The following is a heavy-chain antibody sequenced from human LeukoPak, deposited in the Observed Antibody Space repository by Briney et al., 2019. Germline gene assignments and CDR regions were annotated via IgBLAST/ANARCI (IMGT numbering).Heavy chain of an antibody. D-gene: IGHD3-22*01. Sequence: PGGSLRLSCAASGFTFSSYAMSWVRQAPGKGLEWVSAISTGGWTYYADSVKGRFAISRDNSKNTVYLQMNSLRAEDTAVYYCAKAYDGSGYSVGMDVWGQGTTVTVSS. CDR3: AKAYDGSGYSVGMDV. CDR1: GFTFSSYA. CDR2: ISTGGWT. J-gene: IGHJ6*02. V-gene: IGHV3-23*01.